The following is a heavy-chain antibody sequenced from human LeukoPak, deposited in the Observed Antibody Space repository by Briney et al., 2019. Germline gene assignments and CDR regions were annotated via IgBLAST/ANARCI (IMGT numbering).Heavy chain of an antibody. CDR1: GGSISSGDYY. D-gene: IGHD5-18*01. Sequence: SQTLSLTCTVSGGSISSGDYYWSWVRQHPGKGLEWIGYIYYSGSTYYNPSLKSRVTISVDTSKNQFPLKLSSVTAADTAVYYCARGGYSYGNAFDIWGQGTMVTVSS. J-gene: IGHJ3*02. CDR2: IYYSGST. CDR3: ARGGYSYGNAFDI. V-gene: IGHV4-31*03.